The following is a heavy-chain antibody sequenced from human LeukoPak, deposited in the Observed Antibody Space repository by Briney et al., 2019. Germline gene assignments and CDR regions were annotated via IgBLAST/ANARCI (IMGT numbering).Heavy chain of an antibody. D-gene: IGHD2-2*01. CDR1: GYSFTSYW. CDR3: ARKSRNCSSTSCYPRAHFDY. J-gene: IGHJ4*02. CDR2: IYPGDSDT. V-gene: IGHV5-51*01. Sequence: GESLKISCKGSGYSFTSYWIGWVRQMPGEGLEWMGIIYPGDSDTRYSPSFQGQVTISADKSISTAYLQWSSLKASDTAMYYCARKSRNCSSTSCYPRAHFDYWGQGTLVTVSS.